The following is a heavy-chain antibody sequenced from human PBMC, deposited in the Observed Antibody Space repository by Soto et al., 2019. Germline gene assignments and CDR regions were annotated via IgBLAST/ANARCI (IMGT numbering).Heavy chain of an antibody. V-gene: IGHV4-30-4*01. J-gene: IGHJ4*02. CDR3: AREGLPNPFGELLFDY. Sequence: QVQLQESGPGLVKPSQTLSLTCTVSGGSISSGDYYWSWIRQPPGKGLEWIGYIYYSGSTYYNPSLKSRVTIPVDTSKNQFYLKLSSVTAADTVVYYCAREGLPNPFGELLFDYWGQGTLVTVSS. D-gene: IGHD3-10*01. CDR1: GGSISSGDYY. CDR2: IYYSGST.